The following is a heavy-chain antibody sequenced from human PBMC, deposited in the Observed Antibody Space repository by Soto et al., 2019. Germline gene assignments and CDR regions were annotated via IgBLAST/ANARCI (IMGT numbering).Heavy chain of an antibody. CDR3: AREYTAWPLAYGLGV. CDR2: ISSRSDI. D-gene: IGHD2-2*02. V-gene: IGHV3-21*01. Sequence: PGGSLRLSCAASGFTFSTYSINWVRQAPGKGLEWVSSISSRSDIYYADSVKGRFAISRDNAKNSVSLQMNSLRAEDTAVYYCAREYTAWPLAYGLGVWGQGTTVTVS. CDR1: GFTFSTYS. J-gene: IGHJ6*02.